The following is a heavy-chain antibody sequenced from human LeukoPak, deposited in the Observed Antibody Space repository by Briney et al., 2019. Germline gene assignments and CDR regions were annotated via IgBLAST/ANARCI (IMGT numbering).Heavy chain of an antibody. CDR3: AKSAPNCSGGSCYWPVDY. V-gene: IGHV3-48*01. CDR2: ISSSSSTI. D-gene: IGHD2-15*01. J-gene: IGHJ4*02. Sequence: GGSLRLSCAASGFTFSSYSMNWVRQAPGKGLEWVSYISSSSSTIYYADSVKGRFTISRDNSKNTLYLQMNSLRAEDTAVYYCAKSAPNCSGGSCYWPVDYWGQGTLVTVSS. CDR1: GFTFSSYS.